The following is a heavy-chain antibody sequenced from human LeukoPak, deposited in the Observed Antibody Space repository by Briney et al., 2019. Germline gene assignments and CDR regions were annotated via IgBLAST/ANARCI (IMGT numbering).Heavy chain of an antibody. Sequence: ASVKVSCKASGYTFTSYGISWVRQAPGQGLEWMGWISAYNGNTNYAQKLQGRVTMTTDTSTSTAYMELRSLRSDDTAVYYCARGNYYDSSGDAFDIWGQGTMVTVPS. J-gene: IGHJ3*02. CDR3: ARGNYYDSSGDAFDI. CDR2: ISAYNGNT. V-gene: IGHV1-18*01. D-gene: IGHD3-22*01. CDR1: GYTFTSYG.